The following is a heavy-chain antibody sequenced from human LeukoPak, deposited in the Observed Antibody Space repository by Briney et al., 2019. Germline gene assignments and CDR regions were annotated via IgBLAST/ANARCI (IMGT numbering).Heavy chain of an antibody. CDR2: ISGSGGST. CDR3: AKDPGHYYGSGS. J-gene: IGHJ4*02. Sequence: GGSLRLSCAASGFTFSNYAMSWVRQAPGKRLEWVSAISGSGGSTYYADSVKGRFTISRDNSKNTLYLQMNSLRAEDTAVYYCAKDPGHYYGSGSWGQGTLVTVSS. D-gene: IGHD3-10*01. CDR1: GFTFSNYA. V-gene: IGHV3-23*01.